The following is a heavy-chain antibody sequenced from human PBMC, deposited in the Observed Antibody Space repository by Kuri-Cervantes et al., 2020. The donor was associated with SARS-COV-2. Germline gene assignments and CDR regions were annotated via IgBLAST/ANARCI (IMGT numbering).Heavy chain of an antibody. CDR1: GFTFSSYG. CDR2: INTDGSAT. CDR3: ATGGWFAP. V-gene: IGHV3-74*01. J-gene: IGHJ5*02. Sequence: GESLKISCAASGFTFSSYGMHWVRQAPGKGLVWVARINTDGSATGYADSVKGRFTISRDNAKNTLYLQMNSLRVEDTAVYYCATGGWFAPWGQGNRVTVAS.